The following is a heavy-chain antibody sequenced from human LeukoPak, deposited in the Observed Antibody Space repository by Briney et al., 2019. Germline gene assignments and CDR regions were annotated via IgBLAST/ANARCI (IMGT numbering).Heavy chain of an antibody. J-gene: IGHJ4*02. CDR1: GGSFSGYY. CDR3: ARGWRGYSYGYGVTYDY. CDR2: INHSGST. Sequence: SDTLSLTCAVYGGSFSGYYWSWIRQPPGKGLEWNGEINHSGSTNYNPSLKSRVTISVDTSKNQFSLKLSSVTAADTAVYYWARGWRGYSYGYGVTYDYWGQGTLVTVSS. V-gene: IGHV4-34*01. D-gene: IGHD5-18*01.